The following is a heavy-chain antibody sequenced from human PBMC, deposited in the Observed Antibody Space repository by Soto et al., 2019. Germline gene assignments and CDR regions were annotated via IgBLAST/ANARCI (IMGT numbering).Heavy chain of an antibody. CDR1: GFTFSDYY. D-gene: IGHD3-22*01. J-gene: IGHJ4*02. V-gene: IGHV3-11*01. CDR2: ISSSGSTI. CDR3: ARDPEDSSGYYGIDY. Sequence: PGGSLRLSCAASGFTFSDYYMSWIRQAPGKGLEWASYISSSGSTIYYADSVKGRFTISRDNAKNSLYLQMNSLRAEDTAVYYCARDPEDSSGYYGIDYWGQGTLVTVSS.